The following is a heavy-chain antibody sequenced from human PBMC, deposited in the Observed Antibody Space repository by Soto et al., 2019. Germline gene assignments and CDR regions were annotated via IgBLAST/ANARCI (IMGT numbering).Heavy chain of an antibody. V-gene: IGHV4-4*02. CDR1: GASISSSNW. CDR2: IYHTGNS. D-gene: IGHD3-16*01. CDR3: ARSKGRIWAFDI. Sequence: SETLSLTCAVSGASISSSNWWSWVRQPPGKGLEWIGEIYHTGNSNYNPSLKSRVTMSIDKSRNQFSLKLSSVTAADTAVYYCARSKGRIWAFDIWGQGTMVTVSS. J-gene: IGHJ3*02.